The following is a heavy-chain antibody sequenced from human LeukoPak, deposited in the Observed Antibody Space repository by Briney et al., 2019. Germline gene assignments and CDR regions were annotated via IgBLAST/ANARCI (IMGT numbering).Heavy chain of an antibody. D-gene: IGHD1-14*01. CDR2: IYAGGST. J-gene: IGHJ5*02. CDR1: GFTVSSNY. V-gene: IGHV3-53*01. Sequence: GGSLRLSCAASGFTVSSNYMSWVRQAPRKGLEWVSVIYAGGSTYYADSVKGRFTFSRDNSKNTLYLQMNSLRAEDTAVYYCARGFNRGFDPWGQGTLVTVSS. CDR3: ARGFNRGFDP.